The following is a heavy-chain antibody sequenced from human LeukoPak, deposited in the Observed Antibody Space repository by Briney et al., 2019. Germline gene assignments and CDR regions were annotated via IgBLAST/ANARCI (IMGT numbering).Heavy chain of an antibody. CDR2: IIPILGIA. J-gene: IGHJ6*02. V-gene: IGHV1-69*04. Sequence: GASVKVCCKASGGTFSSYAISWVRQAPGQGLEWMGRIIPILGIANYAQKFQGRVTITADKSTSTAYMELSSLRSEDTAVYYCARVYSSNWHYYYGMDVWGQGTTVTVSS. CDR3: ARVYSSNWHYYYGMDV. D-gene: IGHD6-13*01. CDR1: GGTFSSYA.